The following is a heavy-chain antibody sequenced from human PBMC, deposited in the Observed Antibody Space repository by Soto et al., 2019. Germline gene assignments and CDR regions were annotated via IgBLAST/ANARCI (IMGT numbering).Heavy chain of an antibody. V-gene: IGHV4-30-4*01. Sequence: QVQLQESGPGLVKPSQTLSLTCTVSGGSISSGDYYWSWIRQPPGKGLEWIGYIYYSGSTYYNPSLKRRVTISVETSNNQFSLKLSSVTAADTAVYYCARLGVPAAGSLGGSDPWGQGTLVTVSS. D-gene: IGHD2-2*01. CDR1: GGSISSGDYY. CDR3: ARLGVPAAGSLGGSDP. J-gene: IGHJ5*02. CDR2: IYYSGST.